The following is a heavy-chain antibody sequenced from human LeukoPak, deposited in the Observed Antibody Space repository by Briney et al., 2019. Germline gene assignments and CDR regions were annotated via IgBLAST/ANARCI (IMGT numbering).Heavy chain of an antibody. CDR2: ISSSSSTI. CDR1: GFTFSSYS. Sequence: TGGSLRLSCAASGFTFSSYSMNWVRQAPGKGLEWVSYISSSSSTIYYADSVKGRFTISRDNAKNSLYLQMNSLRAEDTAVYYRARDSGATVTTGFDYWGKGTLVTVSS. J-gene: IGHJ4*02. CDR3: ARDSGATVTTGFDY. D-gene: IGHD4-17*01. V-gene: IGHV3-48*01.